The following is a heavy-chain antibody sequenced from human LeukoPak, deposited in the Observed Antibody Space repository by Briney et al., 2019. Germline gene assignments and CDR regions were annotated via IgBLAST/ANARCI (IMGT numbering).Heavy chain of an antibody. J-gene: IGHJ4*02. CDR1: GGSISSYY. CDR3: ARGGYYDYVWGSYRLGNLDY. CDR2: IYTSGST. V-gene: IGHV4-4*07. Sequence: PSETLSLTCTVSGGSISSYYWSWIRQPAGKGLEWIGRIYTSGSTNYNPSLKSRVTMSVDTSKNQFSLKLSSVTAADTAVYYCARGGYYDYVWGSYRLGNLDYWGQGTLVTASS. D-gene: IGHD3-16*02.